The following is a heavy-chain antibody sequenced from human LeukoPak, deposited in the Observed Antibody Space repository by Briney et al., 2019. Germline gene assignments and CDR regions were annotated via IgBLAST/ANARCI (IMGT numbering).Heavy chain of an antibody. V-gene: IGHV3-7*05. CDR3: AREVVDNFDY. CDR2: IKQDGSEK. CDR1: GFAFSSYW. Sequence: GGSLRLSCAASGFAFSSYWMSWVRQAPGKGLEWVANIKQDGSEKYYVDSVKSRFTISRGNAKNSLYLQMNSLRAEDTAVYYCAREVVDNFDYWGQGTLVTVSS. D-gene: IGHD2-15*01. J-gene: IGHJ4*02.